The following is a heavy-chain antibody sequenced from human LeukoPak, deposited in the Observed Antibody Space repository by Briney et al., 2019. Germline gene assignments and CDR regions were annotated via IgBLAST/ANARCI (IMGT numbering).Heavy chain of an antibody. D-gene: IGHD3-22*01. J-gene: IGHJ4*02. CDR1: GFTFSNYG. V-gene: IGHV3-23*01. CDR2: ISGNGDNT. CDR3: ARTNGYYDY. Sequence: PGGSLRLSCAASGFTFSNYGMSWVRQAPGKGLEWVSGISGNGDNTYYADSVKGRSSISRDNPKNTLYLQMDSLRAEDTAVYHCARTNGYYDYWGRGTLVTVSS.